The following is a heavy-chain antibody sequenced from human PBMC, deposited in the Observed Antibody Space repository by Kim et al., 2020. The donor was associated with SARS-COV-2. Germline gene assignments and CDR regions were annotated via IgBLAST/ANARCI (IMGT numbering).Heavy chain of an antibody. Sequence: NYNPSLKSRVTISVDTSKNQFSLKLSSVTAADTAVYYCARGLRSPWYFDLWGRGTLVTVSS. J-gene: IGHJ2*01. V-gene: IGHV4-59*09. CDR3: ARGLRSPWYFDL.